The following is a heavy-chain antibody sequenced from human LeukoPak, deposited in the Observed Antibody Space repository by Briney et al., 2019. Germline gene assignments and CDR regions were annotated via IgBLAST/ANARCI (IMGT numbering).Heavy chain of an antibody. CDR3: ARSRYNWNGASEV. D-gene: IGHD1-20*01. V-gene: IGHV4-61*02. CDR1: GGSISSGSYY. CDR2: IYTSGST. Sequence: SETLSLTCTVSGGSISSGSYYWSWIRQPAGKGLEWIGRIYTSGSTNYNPSLKSRVTISVDTSKNQFSLKLSSVTAADTAVYYCARSRYNWNGASEVWGQGTLVTVSS. J-gene: IGHJ4*02.